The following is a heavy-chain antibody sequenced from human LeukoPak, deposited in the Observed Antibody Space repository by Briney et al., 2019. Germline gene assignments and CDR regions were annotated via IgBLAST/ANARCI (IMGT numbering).Heavy chain of an antibody. CDR2: IFYDGSIQ. J-gene: IGHJ5*02. CDR1: GFTFSNYA. V-gene: IGHV3-30*04. CDR3: ARDLGQYYDTSDNWFDP. D-gene: IGHD3-22*01. Sequence: GGSLRLSCAASGFTFSNYAMHWVRQAPGKGLEWVAVIFYDGSIQYYADSVRGRFTISRDNSKNTLYLQMNSLRAEDTAVYYCARDLGQYYDTSDNWFDPWGQGTLVTVSS.